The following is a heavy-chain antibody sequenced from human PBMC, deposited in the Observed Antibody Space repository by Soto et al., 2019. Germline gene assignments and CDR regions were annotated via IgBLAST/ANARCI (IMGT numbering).Heavy chain of an antibody. CDR3: TTEYCGGDCVSAFDI. Sequence: LRLSCAASGFTFSNAWMSWVRQAPGKGLEWVGRIKSKTDGGTTDYAAPVKGRFTISRDDSKNTLYLQMNSLKTEDTAVYYCTTEYCGGDCVSAFDIWGQGTMVTVSS. V-gene: IGHV3-15*01. D-gene: IGHD2-21*02. CDR2: IKSKTDGGTT. J-gene: IGHJ3*02. CDR1: GFTFSNAW.